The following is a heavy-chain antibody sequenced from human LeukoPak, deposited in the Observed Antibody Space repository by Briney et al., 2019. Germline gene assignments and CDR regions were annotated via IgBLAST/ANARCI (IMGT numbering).Heavy chain of an antibody. J-gene: IGHJ3*02. Sequence: SETLSLTCTVSGGSINSYYWSWIRQPAGKGLEWIGRIYTSGSTNYNPSLKSRVTMSVDTSKNQFSLKLSSVTAADTAVYYCARERLVVVPAAIRDAFDIWGQGTMVTVSS. V-gene: IGHV4-4*07. D-gene: IGHD2-2*02. CDR2: IYTSGST. CDR1: GGSINSYY. CDR3: ARERLVVVPAAIRDAFDI.